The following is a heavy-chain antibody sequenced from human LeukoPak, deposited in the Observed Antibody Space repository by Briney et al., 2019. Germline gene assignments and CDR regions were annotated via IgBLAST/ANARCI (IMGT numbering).Heavy chain of an antibody. CDR1: GASISSYY. CDR2: IYYSGGT. V-gene: IGHV4-59*01. D-gene: IGHD3-10*01. CDR3: ARGGTYQSMVGAHRTLFDY. J-gene: IGHJ4*02. Sequence: SETLCLTCTVSGASISSYYWSWIRQPPGRGLEWLGYIYYSGGTNYNPSLKSRVSISVDTSKNQFSLKRSSVTAADTAVYYCARGGTYQSMVGAHRTLFDYWGQGTLVTVSS.